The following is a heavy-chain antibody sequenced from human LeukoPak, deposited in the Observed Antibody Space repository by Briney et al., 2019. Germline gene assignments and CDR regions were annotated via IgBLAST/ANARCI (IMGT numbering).Heavy chain of an antibody. V-gene: IGHV3-66*01. CDR3: TRDAHYPDAFDI. CDR1: GFTVSSNY. J-gene: IGHJ3*02. Sequence: GGSLRLSCAASGFTVSSNYMSWVRQAPGKGLEWVSVIYSGGSTYYADSVKGRFTISRDNSKNTLYLQMNSLRAEDTAVYYCTRDAHYPDAFDIWGQGTMVTVSS. D-gene: IGHD1-26*01. CDR2: IYSGGST.